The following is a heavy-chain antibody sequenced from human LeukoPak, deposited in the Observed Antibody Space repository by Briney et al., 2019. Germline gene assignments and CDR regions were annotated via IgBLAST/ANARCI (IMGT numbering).Heavy chain of an antibody. J-gene: IGHJ4*02. Sequence: GGSLRLSCAASGFTFNRYAMHWVRQAPGKGLEWGAVVSYLGNDKFYADSVKGRFTISRDNSKNTLYLQMNSLRAEDTAVYYCAKDQRAYSSSWYRGSYFDYWGQGTLVTVSS. V-gene: IGHV3-30-3*01. CDR2: VSYLGNDK. CDR1: GFTFNRYA. CDR3: AKDQRAYSSSWYRGSYFDY. D-gene: IGHD6-13*01.